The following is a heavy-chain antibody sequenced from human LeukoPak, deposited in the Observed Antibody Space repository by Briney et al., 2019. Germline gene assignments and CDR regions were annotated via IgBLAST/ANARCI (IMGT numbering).Heavy chain of an antibody. J-gene: IGHJ4*02. Sequence: PSETLSLTCTVSGGSISSYYWSWVRQAPGKGLEWVSAISGSGGSTYYADSVKGRFTISRDNSKNTLYLQMNSLRAEDTAVYYCAKGLYSSSEAFDYWGQGTLVTVSS. CDR3: AKGLYSSSEAFDY. V-gene: IGHV3-23*01. CDR2: ISGSGGST. D-gene: IGHD6-6*01. CDR1: GGSISSYY.